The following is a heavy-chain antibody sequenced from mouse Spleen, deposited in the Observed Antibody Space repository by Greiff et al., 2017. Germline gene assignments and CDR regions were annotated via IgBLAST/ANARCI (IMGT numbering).Heavy chain of an antibody. V-gene: IGHV1-52*01. D-gene: IGHD2-4*01. J-gene: IGHJ4*01. CDR2: IDPSDSET. Sequence: QVQLQQSGAELVRPGSSVKLSCKASGYTFTSYWMHWVKRRPIQGLEWIGNIDPSDSETHYNQKFKDKATLTVDKSSSTAYMQLSSLTSEDSAVYYCARRGIMMDYWGQGTSVTVSS. CDR3: ARRGIMMDY. CDR1: GYTFTSYW.